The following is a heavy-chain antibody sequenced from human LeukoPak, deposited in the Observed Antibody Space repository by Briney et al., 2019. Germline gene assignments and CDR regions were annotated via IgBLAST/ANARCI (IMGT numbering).Heavy chain of an antibody. V-gene: IGHV3-43*02. Sequence: GGSLRLSCAASGFTFDDYAMHWVRQAPGKGLEWVSLISGDGGSTYYADSVKGRFTISRDNSKNSLYLQMNSLRTEGTALYYCAKADSSGWYDYWGQGTLVTVSS. CDR1: GFTFDDYA. CDR2: ISGDGGST. D-gene: IGHD6-19*01. CDR3: AKADSSGWYDY. J-gene: IGHJ4*02.